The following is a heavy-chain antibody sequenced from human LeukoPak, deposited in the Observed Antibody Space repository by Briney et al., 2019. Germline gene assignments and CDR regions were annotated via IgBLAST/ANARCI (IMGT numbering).Heavy chain of an antibody. CDR1: GFTFSRYW. J-gene: IGHJ1*01. Sequence: PGGSLRLSCAASGFTFSRYWMHWVRQVPGKGLEWVSRLNEDRRTTTYADSVQGRFTISRDNSKNTLYLQMNSLRAEDTALYYCARDLGGIAGSWGQGTLVTVSS. D-gene: IGHD1-26*01. CDR2: LNEDRRTT. CDR3: ARDLGGIAGS. V-gene: IGHV3-74*01.